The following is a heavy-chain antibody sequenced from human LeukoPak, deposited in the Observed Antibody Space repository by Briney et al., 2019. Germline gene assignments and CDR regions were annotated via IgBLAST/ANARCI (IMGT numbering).Heavy chain of an antibody. CDR3: ARGGAPYSSSWDGDGYYYYYMDV. J-gene: IGHJ6*03. CDR1: GFTVSSNY. D-gene: IGHD6-13*01. V-gene: IGHV3-53*01. CDR2: IYSGGST. Sequence: HPGGSLRLSCAASGFTVSSNYMSWVSQAPGKGPEWVSVIYSGGSTYYADSVKGRFTISRDNSKNTLYLQMNSLRAEDTAVYYCARGGAPYSSSWDGDGYYYYYMDVWGKGTTVSVSS.